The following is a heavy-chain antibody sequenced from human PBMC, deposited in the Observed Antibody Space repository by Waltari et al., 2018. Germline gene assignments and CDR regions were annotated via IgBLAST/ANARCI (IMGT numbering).Heavy chain of an antibody. CDR2: IRSSSSYI. D-gene: IGHD6-25*01. Sequence: EVQLVVSGGGLVKPGGSQRLLCAAFGFTVGNLSMNWVRQAPVKGLGWVSSIRSSSSYIYYADSVKGRFTISRDNAKNSLYLQMNSLRAEDTAVYYCASRSGGVGDYWGQGTLVTVSS. V-gene: IGHV3-21*01. CDR1: GFTVGNLS. CDR3: ASRSGGVGDY. J-gene: IGHJ4*02.